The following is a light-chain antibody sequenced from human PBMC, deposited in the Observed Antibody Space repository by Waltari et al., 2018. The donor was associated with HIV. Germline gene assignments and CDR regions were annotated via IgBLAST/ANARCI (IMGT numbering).Light chain of an antibody. Sequence: QSVLTQPPSVSGAPWPRVTISCTGSSSNIGAGYDVHWYQQLPGTAPKLLIYGNSNRPSGVPDRFSGSKSGTSASLAITGLQAEDEADYYCQSYDTSLSGNYVFGTGTKVTVL. CDR1: SSNIGAGYD. CDR3: QSYDTSLSGNYV. CDR2: GNS. J-gene: IGLJ1*01. V-gene: IGLV1-40*01.